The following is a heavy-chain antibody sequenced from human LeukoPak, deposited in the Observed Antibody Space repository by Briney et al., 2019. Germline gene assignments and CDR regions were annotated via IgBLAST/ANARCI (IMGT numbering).Heavy chain of an antibody. CDR1: GGSISSSSYY. CDR2: IYYSGST. D-gene: IGHD3-3*01. CDR3: ATNGRITIFGVVHHFFDY. J-gene: IGHJ4*02. Sequence: SSETLSLTCTVSGGSISSSSYYWGWIRQPPGKGLEWIGSIYYSGSTYYNPSLKSRVTISVDTSKNQFSLKLSSVTAADTAVYYCATNGRITIFGVVHHFFDYWGQGTLVTVSS. V-gene: IGHV4-39*01.